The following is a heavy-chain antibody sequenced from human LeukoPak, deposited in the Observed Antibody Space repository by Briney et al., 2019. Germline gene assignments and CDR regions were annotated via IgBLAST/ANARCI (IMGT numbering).Heavy chain of an antibody. V-gene: IGHV3-7*01. CDR3: ARDLHCGGDCYPLTY. D-gene: IGHD2-21*01. CDR2: IKEDGTAK. J-gene: IGHJ4*02. CDR1: GFTFSSYW. Sequence: GGSLRLSFAASGFTFSSYWMSWVRQAPGKGLEWVGNIKEDGTAKNYVVSVKGRFTISRDNAKNSLYLQMNSLRAEDTAVYYCARDLHCGGDCYPLTYWGQGTLVTVSS.